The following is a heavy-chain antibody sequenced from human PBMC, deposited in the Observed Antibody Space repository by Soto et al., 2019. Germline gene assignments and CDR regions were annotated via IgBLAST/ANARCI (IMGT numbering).Heavy chain of an antibody. CDR2: IQQDGCEK. CDR3: ARVRGAYSGFWSGPMDV. D-gene: IGHD3-3*01. J-gene: IGHJ6*02. V-gene: IGHV3-7*01. Sequence: TVMEWVANIQQDGCEKYYVDSVKGRFTIYRDNAKNSLYLLMNSLRAEDWAVYYGARVRGAYSGFWSGPMDVWGQGTTVVVSS.